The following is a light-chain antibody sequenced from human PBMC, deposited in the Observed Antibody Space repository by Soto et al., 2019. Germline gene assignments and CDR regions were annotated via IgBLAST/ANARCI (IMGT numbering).Light chain of an antibody. Sequence: DIQMTQSPSTLSGSVGDRVTITCRASQTISSWLAWYQQKPGKAPKLLIYAASSLQSGVPSRFSGSGSGTEFTLTISSLQPEDFATYYCQQYDGYSTWTFGRGTKVDIK. CDR2: AAS. V-gene: IGKV1-5*01. CDR3: QQYDGYSTWT. CDR1: QTISSW. J-gene: IGKJ1*01.